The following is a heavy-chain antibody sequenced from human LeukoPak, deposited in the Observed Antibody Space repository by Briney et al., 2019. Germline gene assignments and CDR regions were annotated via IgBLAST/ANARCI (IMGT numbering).Heavy chain of an antibody. J-gene: IGHJ4*02. Sequence: SETLSLTCSVPGDSITIYYWTWIRQPPGKGLEWIGYIDHTGSTNYSPSLTSRVTISRDTSKNHFSLKLSSVTAADTAVYYCARSATRFVDTAMVSFDYWGQGTLVTVSS. CDR3: ARSATRFVDTAMVSFDY. D-gene: IGHD5-18*01. CDR1: GDSITIYY. V-gene: IGHV4-59*08. CDR2: IDHTGST.